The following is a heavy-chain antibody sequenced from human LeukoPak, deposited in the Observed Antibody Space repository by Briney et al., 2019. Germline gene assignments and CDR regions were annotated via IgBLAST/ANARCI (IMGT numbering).Heavy chain of an antibody. V-gene: IGHV4-59*08. CDR1: GGSISSYY. CDR3: ARHKMSSSRSYYFDY. CDR2: IYYSGST. Sequence: SETLSLTCTVSGGSISSYYWSWIRQPPGKGLEWIGYIYYSGSTNYNPSLKSRVTISVDTSKNQFSLKLSSVTAADTAVYYCARHKMSSSRSYYFDYWGQGTLVTVSS. J-gene: IGHJ4*02. D-gene: IGHD6-6*01.